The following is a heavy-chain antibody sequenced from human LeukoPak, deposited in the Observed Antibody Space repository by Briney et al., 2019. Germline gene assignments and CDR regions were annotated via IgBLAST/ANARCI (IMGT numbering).Heavy chain of an antibody. CDR2: ISGSDGST. CDR1: GFTFSSYA. Sequence: GGSLRLSCAASGFTFSSYAMSWVRQAPGKGLEWVSAISGSDGSTYYADSVKGRFSISRDNSKNTLYLQMNSLRAEDTAVYYCAKGKLWLRNWFGPWGQGTLVTVSS. CDR3: AKGKLWLRNWFGP. V-gene: IGHV3-23*01. D-gene: IGHD5-18*01. J-gene: IGHJ5*02.